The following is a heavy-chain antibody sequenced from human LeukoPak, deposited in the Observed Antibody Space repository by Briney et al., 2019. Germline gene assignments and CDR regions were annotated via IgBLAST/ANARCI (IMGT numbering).Heavy chain of an antibody. CDR3: ARGYSSSWSYFDY. J-gene: IGHJ4*02. V-gene: IGHV1-3*01. Sequence: ASVKVSCKASGYTFTSYAIHWVRQAPGQRLEWMGWINAGNGNTKYSQKFQGRVTITRDTSASTAYMELSSLRSEDTAVYYCARGYSSSWSYFDYWGQGTLVTVSS. CDR2: INAGNGNT. CDR1: GYTFTSYA. D-gene: IGHD6-13*01.